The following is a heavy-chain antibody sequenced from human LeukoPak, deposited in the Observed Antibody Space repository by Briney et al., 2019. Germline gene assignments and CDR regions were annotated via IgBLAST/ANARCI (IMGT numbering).Heavy chain of an antibody. Sequence: GGSLRLSCAASGFTFSSYGMHWVRQAPGKGLEWVAVIWYDGSNKYYADSVKGRFTISRDNSKNTLYLQMNSLRAKDTAVYYCARGDYYGSRGDYWGQGTLVTVSS. V-gene: IGHV3-33*01. D-gene: IGHD3-10*01. J-gene: IGHJ4*02. CDR1: GFTFSSYG. CDR2: IWYDGSNK. CDR3: ARGDYYGSRGDY.